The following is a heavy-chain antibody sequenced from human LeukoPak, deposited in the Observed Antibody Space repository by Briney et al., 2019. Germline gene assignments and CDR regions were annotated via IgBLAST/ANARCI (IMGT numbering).Heavy chain of an antibody. CDR3: ATGGISYDSSGYYDY. CDR2: FDPEDGET. D-gene: IGHD3-22*01. V-gene: IGHV1-24*01. CDR1: GYTFTSYY. J-gene: IGHJ4*02. Sequence: ASVKVSCKASGYTFTSYYMHWVRQAPGKGLEWMGGFDPEDGETIYAQKFQGRVTMTEDTSTDTAYMELSSLRSEDTAVYYCATGGISYDSSGYYDYWGQGTLVTVSS.